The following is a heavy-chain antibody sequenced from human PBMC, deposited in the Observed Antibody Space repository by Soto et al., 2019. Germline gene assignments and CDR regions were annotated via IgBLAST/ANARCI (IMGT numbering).Heavy chain of an antibody. CDR1: GVTFSSFP. J-gene: IGHJ6*02. D-gene: IGHD3-16*01. CDR2: ISGFNGNA. V-gene: IGHV1-18*01. Sequence: GASVKVSCKASGVTFSSFPIAWVRQAPGQGLEWLGWISGFNGNANYAQKLQGRVTMTTDTSTNTVSMELRSLISDDTAVYYCARKGGSYYDHGMDVWGQGTTVTVSS. CDR3: ARKGGSYYDHGMDV.